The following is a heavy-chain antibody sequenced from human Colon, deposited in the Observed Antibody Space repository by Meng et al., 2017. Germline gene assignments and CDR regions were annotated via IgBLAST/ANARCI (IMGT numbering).Heavy chain of an antibody. CDR3: ARDSGVSFDY. D-gene: IGHD3-10*01. Sequence: QVQLGESGGGVVQPGRSLRLSCAASGFTFSSYAMHWVRQAPGKGLEWLTIIWYDGRNKYYADSVKGQFTISRDNSKNTLYLQMNSLRAEDTAVYYCARDSGVSFDYWGQGTLVTVSS. CDR1: GFTFSSYA. CDR2: IWYDGRNK. J-gene: IGHJ4*02. V-gene: IGHV3-33*01.